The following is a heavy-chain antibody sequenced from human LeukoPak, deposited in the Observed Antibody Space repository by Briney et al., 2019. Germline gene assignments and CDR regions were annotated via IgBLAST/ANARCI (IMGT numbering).Heavy chain of an antibody. J-gene: IGHJ4*02. CDR1: GYTLTSYD. Sequence: ASVKVSCKASGYTLTSYDINWVRQATGQGLEWMGLMNPNSGNTGYAQKFQGRVTMTRNTSISTAYMELSSLRSEDTAVYYCARGDPRYYDFWSGYYVWGTFDYWGQGTLFTVSS. CDR3: ARGDPRYYDFWSGYYVWGTFDY. V-gene: IGHV1-8*01. CDR2: MNPNSGNT. D-gene: IGHD3-3*01.